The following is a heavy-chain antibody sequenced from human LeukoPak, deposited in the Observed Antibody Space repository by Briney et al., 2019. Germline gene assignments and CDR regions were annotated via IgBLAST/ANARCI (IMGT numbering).Heavy chain of an antibody. CDR2: IDSNGRTI. CDR3: AKDFVGPDDY. Sequence: GGSLRLSCAASGFTFSSYWMHWVRQAPGKGLVWVSRIDSNGRTINYADSVKGRFTISRDNANSMLYPQMNSLRAEDSAVYYCAKDFVGPDDYWGQGTLVTVSS. V-gene: IGHV3-74*01. D-gene: IGHD1-26*01. CDR1: GFTFSSYW. J-gene: IGHJ4*02.